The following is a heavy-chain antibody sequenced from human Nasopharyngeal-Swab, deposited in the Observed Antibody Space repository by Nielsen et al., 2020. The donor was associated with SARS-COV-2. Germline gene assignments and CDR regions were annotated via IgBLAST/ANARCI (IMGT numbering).Heavy chain of an antibody. CDR3: ARVEAGGEWELLPYYYYMDV. CDR2: ISYDGSNK. J-gene: IGHJ6*03. V-gene: IGHV3-30-3*01. Sequence: REPPGKGLEGEAVISYDGSNKYYADSVKGRFTISRDNSKNTLYLQMNSLRAEDTAVYYCARVEAGGEWELLPYYYYMDVWGKGTTVTVSS. D-gene: IGHD1-26*01.